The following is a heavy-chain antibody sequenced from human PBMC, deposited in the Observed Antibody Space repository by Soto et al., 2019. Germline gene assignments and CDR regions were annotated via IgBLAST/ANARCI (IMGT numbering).Heavy chain of an antibody. CDR2: ISAYNGNT. V-gene: IGHV1-18*01. D-gene: IGHD1-1*01. J-gene: IGHJ4*02. Sequence: QVQLVQSGAEVKKPGASVKVSCKASGYTFASYAISWMRQAPGQGLEWMGWISAYNGNTNYAQKLQGRATMTTATSTSTAHMELRCLRSDATAVYYCAIDPPQPDSWGQGTLVTVSS. CDR1: GYTFASYA. CDR3: AIDPPQPDS.